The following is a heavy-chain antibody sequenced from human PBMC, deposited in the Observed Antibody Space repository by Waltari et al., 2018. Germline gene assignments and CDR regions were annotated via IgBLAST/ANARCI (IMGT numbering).Heavy chain of an antibody. CDR2: IKSEGSTK. J-gene: IGHJ5*02. Sequence: EGQLVESGGALVQPGGSLRLSCADSGFTFSVYWMYGVRQEPGKGLVLFPSIKSEGSTKTFADSCKGRFTISRDNVKNTLYLEMNALGAEDTAVYYCARDPRNLGLNPWGPGTLITVSS. V-gene: IGHV3-74*03. D-gene: IGHD3-16*01. CDR1: GFTFSVYW. CDR3: ARDPRNLGLNP.